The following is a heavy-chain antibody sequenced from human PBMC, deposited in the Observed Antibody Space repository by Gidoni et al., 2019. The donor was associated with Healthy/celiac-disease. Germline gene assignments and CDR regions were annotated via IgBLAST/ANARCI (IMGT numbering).Heavy chain of an antibody. V-gene: IGHV1-69*09. CDR3: ARSPVDTAIGWFDP. CDR1: GGTFSSYA. Sequence: QVQLVQSGAEVKKPGSSVKVSCKASGGTFSSYAISWVRQAPGQGLEWMGRIIPILGIANYAQKFQGRVTITADKSTSTAYMELSSLRSEDTAVYYCARSPVDTAIGWFDPWGQGTLVTVSS. D-gene: IGHD5-18*01. CDR2: IIPILGIA. J-gene: IGHJ5*02.